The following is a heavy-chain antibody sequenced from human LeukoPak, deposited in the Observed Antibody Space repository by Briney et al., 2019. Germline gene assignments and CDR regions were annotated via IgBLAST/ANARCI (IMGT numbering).Heavy chain of an antibody. CDR3: ARSYYDSSGYYYPDWFDP. CDR1: GGSFSGYY. J-gene: IGHJ5*02. Sequence: SETLSLTCAVYGGSFSGYYWSWIRQPPGKGLEWIGEINHSGSTNYNPSLKSRVTISVDTSKNQFSLKLSSVTAADTAVYYCARSYYDSSGYYYPDWFDPWGQGTLVTVSS. D-gene: IGHD3-22*01. V-gene: IGHV4-34*01. CDR2: INHSGST.